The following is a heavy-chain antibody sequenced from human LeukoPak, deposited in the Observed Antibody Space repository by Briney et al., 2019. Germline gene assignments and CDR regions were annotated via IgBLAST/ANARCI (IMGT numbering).Heavy chain of an antibody. CDR1: GFTFGDYA. V-gene: IGHV3-49*04. Sequence: GGSLRLSCTASGFTFGDYAMSWVRQAPGKGLEWVGFIRSKVYGGTTEYAASVKIRFTISRDDSKSIAYLQMTSLKTEDAGVYYCTRFTIVGVVDAFDIWGQGTMVTVSS. D-gene: IGHD3-3*01. CDR2: IRSKVYGGTT. CDR3: TRFTIVGVVDAFDI. J-gene: IGHJ3*02.